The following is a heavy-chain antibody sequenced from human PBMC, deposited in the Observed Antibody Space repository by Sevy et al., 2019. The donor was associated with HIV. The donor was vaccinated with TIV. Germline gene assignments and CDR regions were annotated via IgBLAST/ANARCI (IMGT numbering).Heavy chain of an antibody. CDR1: GFTFNNYN. V-gene: IGHV3-21*06. CDR3: ARCPPDGSYDYFDY. J-gene: IGHJ4*02. Sequence: LGGSLRLSCATSGFTFNNYNMNWVRQAPGKGLEWVSSVSGSSNYIYYAESVKGRFIISRDNTKNTLYLQMNSLRVDDTALYYCARCPPDGSYDYFDYWGQGTLVTVSS. CDR2: VSGSSNYI. D-gene: IGHD3-10*01.